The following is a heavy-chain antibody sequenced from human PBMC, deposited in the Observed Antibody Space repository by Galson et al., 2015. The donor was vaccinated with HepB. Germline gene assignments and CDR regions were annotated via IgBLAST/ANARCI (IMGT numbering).Heavy chain of an antibody. Sequence: LRLSCAASGFTFSDDYMSWIRQAPGKGLEWVSYISDSGSHTNLADSVKGRFTISRDNAKKSLYLQMNSLRAEDTAVYFCARARGSGPGAHFDYWGQGTVVTVSS. CDR3: ARARGSGPGAHFDY. D-gene: IGHD6-25*01. CDR2: ISDSGSHT. CDR1: GFTFSDDY. J-gene: IGHJ4*02. V-gene: IGHV3-11*05.